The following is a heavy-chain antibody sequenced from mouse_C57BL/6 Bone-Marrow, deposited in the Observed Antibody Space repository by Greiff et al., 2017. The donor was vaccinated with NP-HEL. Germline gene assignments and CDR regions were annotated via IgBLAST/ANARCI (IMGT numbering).Heavy chain of an antibody. D-gene: IGHD1-1*01. CDR2: VYPYNGGT. V-gene: IGHV1-36*01. Sequence: VQLQQSGPVLVKPGPSVKISCKASGFTFTDYYMHWVKQSHGKSLEWIGLVYPYNGGTSYNQKFKGKATLTVDTSSSTAYMELNSLTSEDSAVYYCASAYYYGSSPWYFDVWGTGTTVTVSS. CDR1: GFTFTDYY. CDR3: ASAYYYGSSPWYFDV. J-gene: IGHJ1*03.